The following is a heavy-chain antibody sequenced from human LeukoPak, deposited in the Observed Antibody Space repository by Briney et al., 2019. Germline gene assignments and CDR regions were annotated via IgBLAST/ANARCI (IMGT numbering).Heavy chain of an antibody. CDR3: ARDRYSSSWELFDY. V-gene: IGHV3-30*04. D-gene: IGHD6-13*01. Sequence: GGSLRLSCAASGFTFSSYAMHWVRQAPGKGLEWVAVISYDGSSKYYADSVKGRFTISRDNSKNTLYLQMNSLRAEDTAVYYCARDRYSSSWELFDYWGQGTLVTVSS. CDR2: ISYDGSSK. J-gene: IGHJ4*02. CDR1: GFTFSSYA.